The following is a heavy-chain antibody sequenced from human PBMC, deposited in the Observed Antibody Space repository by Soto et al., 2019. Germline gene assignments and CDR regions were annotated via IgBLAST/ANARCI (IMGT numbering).Heavy chain of an antibody. CDR1: GGSFSGYY. J-gene: IGHJ5*02. V-gene: IGHV4-34*01. CDR3: SRGRDYGDEVLST. Sequence: PSETLSLTCAVYGGSFSGYYWSWIRQPPGKGLEWIGEINHSGSTNYNPSLKSRVTISVDTSKNQFSLKLSSVTAADTAVYYCSRGRDYGDEVLSTSGQGTLVPVSS. CDR2: INHSGST. D-gene: IGHD4-17*01.